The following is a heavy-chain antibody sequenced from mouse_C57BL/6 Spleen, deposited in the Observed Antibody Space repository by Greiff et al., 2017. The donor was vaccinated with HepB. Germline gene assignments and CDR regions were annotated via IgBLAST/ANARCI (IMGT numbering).Heavy chain of an antibody. V-gene: IGHV1-22*01. CDR1: GYTFTDYN. CDR2: INPNNGGT. Sequence: EVQVVESGPELVKPGASVKMSCKASGYTFTDYNMHWVKQSHGKSLEWIGYINPNNGGTSYNQKFKGKATLTVNKSSSTAYMELRSLTSEDSAVYYCARDKGAMDYWGQGTSVTVSS. CDR3: ARDKGAMDY. J-gene: IGHJ4*01.